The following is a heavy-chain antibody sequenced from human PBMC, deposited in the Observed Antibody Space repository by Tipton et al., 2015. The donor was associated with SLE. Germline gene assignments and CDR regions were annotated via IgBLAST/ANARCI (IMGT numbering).Heavy chain of an antibody. D-gene: IGHD6-13*01. CDR2: INHSGST. Sequence: TLSLTCAVYGGSFSGYYWSWIRQPPGKGLEWIGEINHSGSTNYNPSLKSRVTISVDTSKNQFSLKLSSVTAADTAVYYCARVEDSSSWRYWGQGTLVTVSS. CDR1: GGSFSGYY. CDR3: ARVEDSSSWRY. J-gene: IGHJ4*02. V-gene: IGHV4-34*01.